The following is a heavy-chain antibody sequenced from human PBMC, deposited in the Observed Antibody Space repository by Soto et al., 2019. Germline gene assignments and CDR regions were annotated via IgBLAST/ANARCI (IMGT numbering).Heavy chain of an antibody. Sequence: ASVKVSCKAPGYNFINYGITWVRQAPGQGLEWMGWIRVHNGNTNYAQNLQGRVTMTTDTSTSTAYMELRSLRSDDTAVYYCVRDLDGSGSYYTGYWGPGTLVTVSS. CDR3: VRDLDGSGSYYTGY. CDR1: GYNFINYG. D-gene: IGHD3-10*01. CDR2: IRVHNGNT. V-gene: IGHV1-18*01. J-gene: IGHJ4*02.